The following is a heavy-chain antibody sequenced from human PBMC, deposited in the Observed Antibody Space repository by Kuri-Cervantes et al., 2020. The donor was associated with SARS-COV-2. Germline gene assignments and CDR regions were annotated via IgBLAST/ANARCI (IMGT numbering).Heavy chain of an antibody. J-gene: IGHJ5*02. CDR1: GFTFSIYA. V-gene: IGHV3-30-3*02. CDR3: AKWAPSSGYYFKSWFDH. Sequence: GESLRLACAAYGFTFSIYAIHWVRQAPGKGLEWVAVISYDVNNKYYADSVKGRFTISRDNSKNTLYLQMNSLRAEATSVYYCAKWAPSSGYYFKSWFDHWGQGTLVTVSS. CDR2: ISYDVNNK. D-gene: IGHD3-22*01.